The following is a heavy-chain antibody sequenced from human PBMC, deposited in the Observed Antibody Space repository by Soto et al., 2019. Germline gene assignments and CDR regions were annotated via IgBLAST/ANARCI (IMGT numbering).Heavy chain of an antibody. D-gene: IGHD1-26*01. V-gene: IGHV4-4*02. CDR2: IYHGGST. CDR3: ARVSGSYYYGMDV. Sequence: QVQLQESGPGLVKPSGTLSLTCAVSGGSISSTNWWSWVRQPPGKGLEWIGAIYHGGSTNYNPSLKNRVTPSVDTCKNQFSLKLSSVTAAHTAVYYCARVSGSYYYGMDVWGQGTTVTVSS. J-gene: IGHJ6*02. CDR1: GGSISSTNW.